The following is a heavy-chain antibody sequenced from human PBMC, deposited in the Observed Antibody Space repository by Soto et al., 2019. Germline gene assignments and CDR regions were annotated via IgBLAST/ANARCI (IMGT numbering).Heavy chain of an antibody. D-gene: IGHD2-15*01. V-gene: IGHV3-21*01. CDR3: ARDLLDAFDI. CDR2: ISSSSYI. CDR1: GFTFSSYS. J-gene: IGHJ3*02. Sequence: GGSLRLSCAASGFTFSSYSVNWVRQAPGKGLEWVSSISSSSYIYYADSVKGRFTISRDNAKNSLYLQMNSLRAEDTAVYYCARDLLDAFDIWGQGTMVTVSS.